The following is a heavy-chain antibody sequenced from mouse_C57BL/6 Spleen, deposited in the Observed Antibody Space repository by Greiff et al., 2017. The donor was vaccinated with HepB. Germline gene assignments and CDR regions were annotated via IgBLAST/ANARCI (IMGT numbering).Heavy chain of an antibody. CDR3: ARSGTVDYYFDY. CDR1: GYTFTSYW. CDR2: IDPSDSYT. V-gene: IGHV1-69*01. Sequence: VQLQQPGAELVMPGASVKLSCKASGYTFTSYWMHWVKQRPGKGLEWIGEIDPSDSYTNYNQKFKGKSTLTVDKSSSTAYMQLSSLTSEDSAVYYCARSGTVDYYFDYWGQGTTLTVSS. J-gene: IGHJ2*01. D-gene: IGHD1-1*01.